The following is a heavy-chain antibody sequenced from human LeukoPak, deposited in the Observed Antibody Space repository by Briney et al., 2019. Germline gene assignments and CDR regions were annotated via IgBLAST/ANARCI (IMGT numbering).Heavy chain of an antibody. V-gene: IGHV4-59*01. CDR3: ARQVYSSSWSYYFEY. J-gene: IGHJ4*02. CDR2: IHYSGST. Sequence: SETLSLTCAVSGGSFSSYYWSWIRQPPGRGLEWIGSIHYSGSTSYNSSLKSRVTMSIDTSKNQFSLKLSSVTPADTAVYYCARQVYSSSWSYYFEYWGQGILVTVSS. D-gene: IGHD6-13*01. CDR1: GGSFSSYY.